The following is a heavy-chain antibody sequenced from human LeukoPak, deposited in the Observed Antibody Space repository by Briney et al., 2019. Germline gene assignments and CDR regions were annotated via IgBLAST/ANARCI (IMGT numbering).Heavy chain of an antibody. D-gene: IGHD1-1*01. CDR3: AKAGIGADGAGFLCEY. Sequence: GSLTLSCTASGFTFSDYAMSWVRQAPGKGLEWVSTASYYVGKQYHADSVRGRFTVSRDNSRNTVSLQMSSLRVEDTGIYYCAKAGIGADGAGFLCEYWGQGTLVTVSS. J-gene: IGHJ4*02. CDR2: ASYYVGKQ. CDR1: GFTFSDYA. V-gene: IGHV3-23*01.